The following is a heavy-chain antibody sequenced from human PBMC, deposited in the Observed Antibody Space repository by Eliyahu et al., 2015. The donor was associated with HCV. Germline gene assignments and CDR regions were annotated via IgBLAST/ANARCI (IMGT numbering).Heavy chain of an antibody. J-gene: IGHJ3*02. CDR2: IYYSGST. D-gene: IGHD6-19*01. V-gene: IGHV4-59*01. CDR1: GGSISSYY. CDR3: AREYSSGWYHAFDI. Sequence: QVQLQESGPGLVKPSETLSLTCTVSGGSISSYYWSWIRQPPGKGLEWIGYIYYSGSTNYNPSLKSRVTISVDTSKNQFSLKLSSVTAADTAVYYCAREYSSGWYHAFDIWGQGTMVTVSS.